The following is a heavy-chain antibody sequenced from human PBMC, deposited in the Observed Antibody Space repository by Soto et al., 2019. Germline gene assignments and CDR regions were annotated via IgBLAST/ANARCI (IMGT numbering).Heavy chain of an antibody. Sequence: QVQLVESGGGVVQPGRSLRLSCAASGFTFSSYGMHWVRQAPGKGLEWVAVISYDGSNKYYADSVKGRFTISRDNFKKELELQMYRRRAEDTVLYYWAKWGWRGSSSWDYLDFCGQVTLVAASA. D-gene: IGHD1-26*01. V-gene: IGHV3-30*18. CDR2: ISYDGSNK. CDR1: GFTFSSYG. CDR3: AKWGWRGSSSWDYLDF. J-gene: IGHJ4*02.